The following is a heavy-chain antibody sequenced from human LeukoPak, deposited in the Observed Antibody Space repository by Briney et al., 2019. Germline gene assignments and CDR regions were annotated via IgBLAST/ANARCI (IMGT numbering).Heavy chain of an antibody. CDR1: GFTFSSYG. J-gene: IGHJ4*02. V-gene: IGHV3-15*01. D-gene: IGHD6-13*01. Sequence: GGSLRLSCAASGFTFSSYGMHWVRQAPGKGLEWLGRTKSKSAGGTVDYASPVKGRFVISRDDSRTTVSLQMNSLKTEDTAVYYCSTDAGYDSRWYNYWGQGTLVTVSS. CDR2: TKSKSAGGTV. CDR3: STDAGYDSRWYNY.